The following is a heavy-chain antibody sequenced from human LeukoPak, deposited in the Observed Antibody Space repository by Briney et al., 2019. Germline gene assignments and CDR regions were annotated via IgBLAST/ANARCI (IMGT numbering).Heavy chain of an antibody. Sequence: GGSLRLSCEASGFTFSTYEMNWVRQAPGKGLERVSYISTSGGTTYYADSVKGRFTISRDNAMQSLYLQMNSLRAEDTAVYYCARDDYNYDRPFDYWGQGTLVTVSS. V-gene: IGHV3-48*03. CDR2: ISTSGGTT. CDR1: GFTFSTYE. CDR3: ARDDYNYDRPFDY. D-gene: IGHD3-22*01. J-gene: IGHJ4*02.